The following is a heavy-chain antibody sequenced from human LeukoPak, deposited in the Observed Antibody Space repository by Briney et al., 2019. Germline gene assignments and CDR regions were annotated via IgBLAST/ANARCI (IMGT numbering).Heavy chain of an antibody. J-gene: IGHJ4*02. D-gene: IGHD3-22*01. CDR3: ARVFYDSSGYFDY. V-gene: IGHV3-21*01. CDR2: ISSSSSYI. CDR1: GFTFSSYS. Sequence: GGSLRLSCAASGFTFSSYSMTWVRQAPGKGLEWVSSISSSSSYIYYADSVKGRFTISRDNAKNSLYLQMNSLRAEDTAVYYCARVFYDSSGYFDYWGQGTLVTVSS.